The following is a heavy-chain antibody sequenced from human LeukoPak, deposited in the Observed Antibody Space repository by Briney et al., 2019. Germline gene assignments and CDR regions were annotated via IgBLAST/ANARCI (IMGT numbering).Heavy chain of an antibody. CDR1: GGSISSVGYY. Sequence: PSQTLSLTCTFSGGSISSVGYYWSWIRQHPGKGLEWIGYIYHSGTTYYNPSLMSRISISIDTSKNQFSLKLSSVTAADTAVYYCARARAPSYHFDHWGQGALVTVSS. CDR2: IYHSGTT. J-gene: IGHJ4*02. CDR3: ARARAPSYHFDH. V-gene: IGHV4-31*03. D-gene: IGHD1-26*01.